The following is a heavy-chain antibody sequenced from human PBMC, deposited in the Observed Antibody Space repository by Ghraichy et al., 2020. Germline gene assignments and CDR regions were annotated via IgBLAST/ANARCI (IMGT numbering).Heavy chain of an antibody. J-gene: IGHJ6*02. CDR3: ARDDYYGSGSYSSDYYYYYGMDV. V-gene: IGHV3-21*01. CDR2: ISSSSSYI. D-gene: IGHD3-10*01. CDR1: GFTFSSYS. Sequence: GGSLRLSCAASGFTFSSYSMNWVRQAPGKGLEWVSSISSSSSYIYYADSVKGRFTISRDNAKNSLYLQMNSLRAEDTAVYYCARDDYYGSGSYSSDYYYYYGMDVWGQGTTVTVSS.